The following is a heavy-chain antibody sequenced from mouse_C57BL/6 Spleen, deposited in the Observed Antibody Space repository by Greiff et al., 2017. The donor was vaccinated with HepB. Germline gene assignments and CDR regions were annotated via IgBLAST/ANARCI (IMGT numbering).Heavy chain of an antibody. V-gene: IGHV5-17*01. Sequence: VQLVESGGGLVKPGGSLKLSCAASGFTFSDYGMHWVRQAPEKGLEWVAYISSGSSTIYYADTVKGRFTISRDNAKNTLFLQMTSLRSEDTAMYYCARAYDYDAWFAYWGQGTLVTVSA. CDR2: ISSGSSTI. CDR1: GFTFSDYG. D-gene: IGHD2-4*01. J-gene: IGHJ3*01. CDR3: ARAYDYDAWFAY.